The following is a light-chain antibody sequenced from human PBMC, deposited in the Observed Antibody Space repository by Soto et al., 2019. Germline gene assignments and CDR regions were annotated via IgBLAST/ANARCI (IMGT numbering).Light chain of an antibody. J-gene: IGLJ2*01. CDR3: QTWDTGARVV. CDR2: LSSDGSH. V-gene: IGLV4-69*01. Sequence: QPVLTQSPSASASLGASVKLTCTLSSGHSSYAIAWHQQQPEKGPRYLMKLSSDGSHSKGDGIPDRFSGSSSGAERYLTISSLQSEDEADYYCQTWDTGARVVFGGGPQLTVL. CDR1: SGHSSYA.